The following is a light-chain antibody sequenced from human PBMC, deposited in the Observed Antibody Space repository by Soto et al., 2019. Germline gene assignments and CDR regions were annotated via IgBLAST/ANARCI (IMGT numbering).Light chain of an antibody. CDR3: CSYAGRYSYV. CDR1: SSDVGGYNY. CDR2: DVS. J-gene: IGLJ1*01. Sequence: QSVLTQPRSVSGSPGQSVTISCTGTSSDVGGYNYVSWYQQYPGKAPKLMIYDVSKRPSGVPDRFSGSNSGNTASLTISGLQADDEADYYCCSYAGRYSYVFGTGTKLTVL. V-gene: IGLV2-11*01.